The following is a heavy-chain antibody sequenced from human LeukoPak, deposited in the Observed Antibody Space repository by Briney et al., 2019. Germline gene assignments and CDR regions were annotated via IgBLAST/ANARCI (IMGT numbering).Heavy chain of an antibody. Sequence: GGSLRLSCAASGFTFSSYAMSWVRQAPGKGLEWVSAISGSGGSTYYADSVKGRFTISRDNSKNTLYLQMNSLRAEDTAVYYCARDRELLWFGEFFDYWGQGTLVTVSS. CDR3: ARDRELLWFGEFFDY. V-gene: IGHV3-23*01. D-gene: IGHD3-10*01. J-gene: IGHJ4*02. CDR2: ISGSGGST. CDR1: GFTFSSYA.